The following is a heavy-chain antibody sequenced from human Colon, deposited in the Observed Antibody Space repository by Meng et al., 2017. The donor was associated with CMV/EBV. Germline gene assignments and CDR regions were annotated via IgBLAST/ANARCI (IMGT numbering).Heavy chain of an antibody. CDR2: IRHGGSTSY. Sequence: VQRTPLVAGLLEPAETCSAIGAVYGGPVSECDWSWMPHPAGRGLEWIGEIRHGGSTSYIYNSVVKSRVPISIDPSKNQFSLELTSVTAADTAVYYCAGGSYQAWELLHYWGQGTLVTVSS. CDR3: AGGSYQAWELLHY. V-gene: IGHV4-34*01. J-gene: IGHJ4*02. CDR1: GGPVSECD. D-gene: IGHD1-26*01.